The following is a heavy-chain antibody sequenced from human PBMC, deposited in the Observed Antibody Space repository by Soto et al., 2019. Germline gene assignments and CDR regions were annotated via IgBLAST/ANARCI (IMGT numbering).Heavy chain of an antibody. D-gene: IGHD3-22*01. CDR2: ISSSSSYI. Sequence: LRLSCAASGFTFSSYSMNWVRQAPGKGLEWVSSISSSSSYIYYADSVKGRFTISRDNAKNSLYLQMNSLRAEDTAVYYCARDVHYYDSSGDAGFDYWGQGTLVTVSS. V-gene: IGHV3-21*01. J-gene: IGHJ4*02. CDR1: GFTFSSYS. CDR3: ARDVHYYDSSGDAGFDY.